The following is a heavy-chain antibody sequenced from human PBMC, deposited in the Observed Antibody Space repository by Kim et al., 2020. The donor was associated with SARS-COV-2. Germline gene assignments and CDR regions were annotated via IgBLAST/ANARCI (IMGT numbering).Heavy chain of an antibody. CDR2: INHSGST. CDR1: GGSFSGYY. Sequence: SETLSLTCAVYGGSFSGYYWSWIRQPPGKGLEWIGEINHSGSTNYNPSLKSRVTISVDTSKNQFSLKLSSVTAADTAVYYCARETREGRYGSGSPPDYWG. J-gene: IGHJ4*01. V-gene: IGHV4-34*01. CDR3: ARETREGRYGSGSPPDY. D-gene: IGHD3-10*01.